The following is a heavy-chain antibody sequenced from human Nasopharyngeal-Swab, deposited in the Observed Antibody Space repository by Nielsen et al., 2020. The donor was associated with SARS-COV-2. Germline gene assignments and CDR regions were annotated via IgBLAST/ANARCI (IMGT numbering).Heavy chain of an antibody. D-gene: IGHD6-19*01. CDR1: GGSFSGYY. CDR2: INHSGST. V-gene: IGHV4-34*01. J-gene: IGHJ5*02. CDR3: ARGLGNSSGWYTSTRYNWFDP. Sequence: SETLSLTCAVYGGSFSGYYWSCIGQPPGKGLEWIGEINHSGSTNYNPSPKSRVTISVDTSKNQFSLKLSYVTAADTAVYYCARGLGNSSGWYTSTRYNWFDPWGQGTLVTVSS.